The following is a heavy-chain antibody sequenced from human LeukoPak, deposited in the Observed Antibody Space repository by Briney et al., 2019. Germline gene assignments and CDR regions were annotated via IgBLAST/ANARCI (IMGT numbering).Heavy chain of an antibody. CDR1: GYTFTSYD. J-gene: IGHJ6*03. CDR2: MNPNSGNT. V-gene: IGHV1-8*01. Sequence: ASVKVSCKASGYTFTSYDINWVRQATGQGLEWMGWMNPNSGNTGYAQKFQGRVTMTRITSISTAYMELSSLRSEDTAVYYCARGTGSSSWYYYYYYMDVWGKGTTVTVSS. CDR3: ARGTGSSSWYYYYYYMDV. D-gene: IGHD6-13*01.